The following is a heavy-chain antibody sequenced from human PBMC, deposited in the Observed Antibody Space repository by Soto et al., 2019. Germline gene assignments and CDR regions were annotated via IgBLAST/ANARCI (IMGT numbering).Heavy chain of an antibody. CDR3: ARSWYSSGYFDY. CDR2: ISSSRSYT. D-gene: IGHD6-19*01. V-gene: IGHV3-11*06. CDR1: GFTFSDYY. J-gene: IGHJ4*02. Sequence: GGSLRLSCAASGFTFSDYYMSWIRQAPGKGLEWVSYISSSRSYTNYADSVKGRFTISRDNSKNTLYLQMNSLRAEDTAVYYCARSWYSSGYFDYWGQGTLVTVSS.